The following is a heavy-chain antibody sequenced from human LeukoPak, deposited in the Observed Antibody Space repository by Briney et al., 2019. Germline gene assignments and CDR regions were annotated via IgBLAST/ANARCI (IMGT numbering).Heavy chain of an antibody. CDR2: IYYSGST. CDR1: GGSISSGDYY. V-gene: IGHV4-30-4*08. CDR3: ARDMNEHGFDY. D-gene: IGHD1-1*01. Sequence: SETLSLTCTVSGGSISSGDYYWSWIRQPPGKGLEWIGYIYYSGSTYYNPSLKSRVTISVDTSKNQFSLKLSSVTAADTAVYYCARDMNEHGFDYWRQGTLVTVSS. J-gene: IGHJ4*02.